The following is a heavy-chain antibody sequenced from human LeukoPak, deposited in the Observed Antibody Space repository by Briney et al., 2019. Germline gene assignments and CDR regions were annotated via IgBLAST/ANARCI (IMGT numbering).Heavy chain of an antibody. D-gene: IGHD2-15*01. CDR1: GLTFSSYG. CDR2: ISTTGGTT. CDR3: AKNGDRGAYCSGGTCYPYYYYYMDV. V-gene: IGHV3-23*01. Sequence: AGGSLRLSCAASGLTFSSYGMSWVRQAPGRGLEWVSAISTTGGTTYYADSVRGRFTISRDNSRNTLYLQMNSLRAEDTAIYYCAKNGDRGAYCSGGTCYPYYYYYMDVWGQGTLVTVSS. J-gene: IGHJ6*03.